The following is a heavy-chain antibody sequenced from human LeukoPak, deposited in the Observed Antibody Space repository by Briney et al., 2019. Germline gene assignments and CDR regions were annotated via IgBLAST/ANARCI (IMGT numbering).Heavy chain of an antibody. J-gene: IGHJ3*02. CDR3: ARDQGSGSRAFDI. D-gene: IGHD3-10*01. V-gene: IGHV3-7*03. Sequence: QPGGSLRLSCAASGFTFSSHWMNWVRQAPGKGLEWVANIKQDGSEKYSVDSVKGRFTISRDNAKNSLYLQINSLRAEDTAVYYCARDQGSGSRAFDIWGQGTMVTVSS. CDR2: IKQDGSEK. CDR1: GFTFSSHW.